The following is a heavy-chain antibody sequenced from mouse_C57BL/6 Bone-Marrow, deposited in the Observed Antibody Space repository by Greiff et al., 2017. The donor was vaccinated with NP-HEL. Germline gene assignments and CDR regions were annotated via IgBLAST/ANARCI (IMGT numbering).Heavy chain of an antibody. Sequence: EVKVVESGGGLVQSGRSLRLSCATSGFTFSDFYMEWVRQAPGKGLEWIAASRNKANDYTTEYSASVKGRFIVSRDTSQSILYLQMNALRAEDTAIYYCARDASPGNFDYWGQGTTLTVSS. CDR2: SRNKANDYTT. J-gene: IGHJ2*01. CDR1: GFTFSDFY. CDR3: ARDASPGNFDY. D-gene: IGHD4-1*01. V-gene: IGHV7-1*01.